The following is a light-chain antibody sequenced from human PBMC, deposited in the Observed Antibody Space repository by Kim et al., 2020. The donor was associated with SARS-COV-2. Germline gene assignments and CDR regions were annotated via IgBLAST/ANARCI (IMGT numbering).Light chain of an antibody. CDR3: QHHKDFPLT. Sequence: DIQMTQSPSSLSAFAGDRVTITCRASRDIRNYLNWYQQKPGKVPKLLIYDASNLETGVSSRFSGSGSGVDFNFTISSLQPGDIATYFCQHHKDFPLTFGGGTKVDIK. V-gene: IGKV1-33*01. CDR2: DAS. CDR1: RDIRNY. J-gene: IGKJ4*01.